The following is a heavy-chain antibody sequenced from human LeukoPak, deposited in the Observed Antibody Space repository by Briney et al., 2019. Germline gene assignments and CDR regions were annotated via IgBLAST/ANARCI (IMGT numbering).Heavy chain of an antibody. V-gene: IGHV3-21*01. CDR1: GFTFSSYS. CDR2: ISSSSSYI. J-gene: IGHJ4*02. D-gene: IGHD6-6*01. CDR3: ARENIEYSSTFDY. Sequence: GGSLRLSCAASGFTFSSYSMDWVRQAPGKGLEWVSSISSSSSYIYYADSVKGRFTTSRDNAKNSLYLQMNSLRAEDTAVYYCARENIEYSSTFDYWGQGTLVTVSS.